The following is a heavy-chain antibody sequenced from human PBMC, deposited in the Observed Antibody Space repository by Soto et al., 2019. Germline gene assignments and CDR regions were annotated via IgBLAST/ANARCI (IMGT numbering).Heavy chain of an antibody. CDR3: ARAEEGVVAATGYAFDI. CDR1: GGSISSGGYY. V-gene: IGHV4-31*03. CDR2: IYYSGST. D-gene: IGHD2-15*01. J-gene: IGHJ3*02. Sequence: QVQLQESGPGLVKPSQTLSLTCTVSGGSISSGGYYWSWIRQHPGKGLEWIGYIYYSGSTYYNPSLKSRGTRAVDTSKNQCSLKLSSVTAADTAVYYCARAEEGVVAATGYAFDIWGQGTMVTVSS.